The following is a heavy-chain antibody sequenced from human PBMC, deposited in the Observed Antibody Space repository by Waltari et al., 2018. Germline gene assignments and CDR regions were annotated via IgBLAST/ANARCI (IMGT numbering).Heavy chain of an antibody. V-gene: IGHV3-53*02. CDR2: IYSGGST. CDR1: GFTVSSNY. Sequence: EVQLVETGGGLIQPGGSLRLSCAASGFTVSSNYMSWVRQAPGKGLEWVSVIYSGGSTYYADSVKGRFTISRDNSKNMLYLQMNSLRAEDTAVYYCARWAGSSSSFNYWGQGTLVTVSS. J-gene: IGHJ4*02. CDR3: ARWAGSSSSFNY. D-gene: IGHD6-6*01.